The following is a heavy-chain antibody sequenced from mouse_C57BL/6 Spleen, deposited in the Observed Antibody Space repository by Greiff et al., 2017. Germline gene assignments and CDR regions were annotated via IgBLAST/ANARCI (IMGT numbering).Heavy chain of an antibody. J-gene: IGHJ3*01. CDR1: GYAFSSSW. CDR3: AAMDSFAY. Sequence: VQLQQSGPELVKPGASVKISCKASGYAFSSSWMNWVKQRPGKGLEWIGRIYPGDGDTNYNGKFKGKATLTADKSSITAYMQLSSLTSEDSAVYFCAAMDSFAYWGQGTLVTVSA. D-gene: IGHD1-1*02. V-gene: IGHV1-82*01. CDR2: IYPGDGDT.